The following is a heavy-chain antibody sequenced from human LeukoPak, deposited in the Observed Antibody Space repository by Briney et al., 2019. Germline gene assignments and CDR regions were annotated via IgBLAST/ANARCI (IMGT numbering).Heavy chain of an antibody. J-gene: IGHJ4*02. V-gene: IGHV3-74*01. CDR3: ARDWVYKIDY. Sequence: GGSLRLSCETSGFTFSSYVMHWVRRTPGKGLVWVSRISHDGIISYADSVKGRFTISRDNAKNTLILQMNSLRVEDTAVYYCARDWVYKIDYWGRGTLVTVSS. CDR2: ISHDGII. CDR1: GFTFSSYV. D-gene: IGHD5-24*01.